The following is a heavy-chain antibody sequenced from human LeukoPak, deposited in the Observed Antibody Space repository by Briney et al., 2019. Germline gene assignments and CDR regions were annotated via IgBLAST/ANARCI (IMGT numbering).Heavy chain of an antibody. J-gene: IGHJ4*02. Sequence: GGSLRLSCAASGFTFSSYSMNWVRQAPGKGLEWVSSISSSSSYIYYADSVKGRFTISRDNARNSLFLQMNSLRAEDTAVYYCAKAHYGSGSYNFDYWGQGTLVTVSS. D-gene: IGHD3-10*01. V-gene: IGHV3-21*04. CDR3: AKAHYGSGSYNFDY. CDR2: ISSSSSYI. CDR1: GFTFSSYS.